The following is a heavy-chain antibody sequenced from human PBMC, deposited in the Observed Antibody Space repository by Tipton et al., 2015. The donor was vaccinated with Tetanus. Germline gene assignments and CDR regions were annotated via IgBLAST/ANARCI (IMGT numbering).Heavy chain of an antibody. CDR1: GGSISDKKYY. J-gene: IGHJ5*02. V-gene: IGHV4-39*02. CDR3: AILPKHWLAPQGAP. Sequence: TLSLTCTVSGGSISDKKYYWGWIRQPPGRGLEWIASIYFEGSTYYSPSLKSRVTIAVDRSQNVFSLNLTSVTAADTAFYYCAILPKHWLAPQGAPWGQGTLVTVSS. CDR2: IYFEGST. D-gene: IGHD6-19*01.